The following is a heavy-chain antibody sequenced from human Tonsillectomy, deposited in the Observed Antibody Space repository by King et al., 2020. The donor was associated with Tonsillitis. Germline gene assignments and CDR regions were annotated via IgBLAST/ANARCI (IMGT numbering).Heavy chain of an antibody. D-gene: IGHD3-22*01. Sequence: QLQKSGPGLVKPSETLSLTCTVSGGSISSYYWSWIRQPAGKGLEWIGRIYTSGSTNYNHSLKSRVTMSVDTSKNQFSLKLRSVTAADTAVYYCARDAVGGYYFFGYFDYWGQGTLVTVSS. CDR1: GGSISSYY. J-gene: IGHJ4*02. CDR2: IYTSGST. V-gene: IGHV4-4*07. CDR3: ARDAVGGYYFFGYFDY.